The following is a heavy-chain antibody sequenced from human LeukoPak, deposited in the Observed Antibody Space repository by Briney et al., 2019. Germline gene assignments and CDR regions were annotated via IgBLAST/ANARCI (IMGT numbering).Heavy chain of an antibody. Sequence: SETLSLTCTVSGGSISSYYWSWIRQPPGKGLEWIGEINHSGSTNYNPPLKSRVTISVDTSKNQFSLKLSSVTAADTAFYYCARGLSAIVYWGQGTLVTVSS. CDR3: ARGLSAIVY. CDR1: GGSISSYY. V-gene: IGHV4-34*01. D-gene: IGHD2-15*01. J-gene: IGHJ4*02. CDR2: INHSGST.